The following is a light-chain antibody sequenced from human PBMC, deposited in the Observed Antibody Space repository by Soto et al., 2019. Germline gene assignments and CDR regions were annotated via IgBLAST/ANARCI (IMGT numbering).Light chain of an antibody. Sequence: DIPMTQSPSTLSASIGDRVTITCRASQSIDSWLAWYQQKSGKAPTLLIYKASTFQTGVPSRFSGSGSGTDFTLTISSLQPDDFATYYCQHDNSYSRSFGQGTKVDVK. CDR3: QHDNSYSRS. CDR1: QSIDSW. V-gene: IGKV1-5*03. CDR2: KAS. J-gene: IGKJ2*03.